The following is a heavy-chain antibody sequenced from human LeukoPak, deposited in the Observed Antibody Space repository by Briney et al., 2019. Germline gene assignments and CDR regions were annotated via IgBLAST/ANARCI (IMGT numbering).Heavy chain of an antibody. CDR1: GFTFSSYA. CDR3: TRDPRRLDY. CDR2: ISLDGATT. V-gene: IGHV3-23*01. J-gene: IGHJ4*02. Sequence: PGGSLRLSCAASGFTFSSYAMSWVRQAPGKGLEWVSGISLDGATTYYAGSVEGRFTISRDNAKNSLYLQMNSLRAEDTAVYYCTRDPRRLDYWGQGTLVTVSS.